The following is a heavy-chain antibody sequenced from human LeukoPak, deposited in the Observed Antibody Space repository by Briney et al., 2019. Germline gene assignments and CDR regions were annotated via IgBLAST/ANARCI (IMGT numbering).Heavy chain of an antibody. V-gene: IGHV3-48*02. CDR3: ARDPALDS. Sequence: GGSLRLSCEVSGFTFSTKSMNWVRQAPGKGLEWVSYISSSSSTIYYADSVKGRFTISRDNAKNSLFLQLNNLRDEDTAVYYCARDPALDSWGQGTLVTVSS. J-gene: IGHJ4*02. CDR2: ISSSSSTI. CDR1: GFTFSTKS.